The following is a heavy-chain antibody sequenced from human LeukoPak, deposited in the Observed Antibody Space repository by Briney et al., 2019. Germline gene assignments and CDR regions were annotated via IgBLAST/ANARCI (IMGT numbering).Heavy chain of an antibody. Sequence: ASVKVSCKASGGTFSSYAISWVRQAPGQGLEWMGRIIPILGITNYAQKFQGRVTITADKSTSTAYMELSSLRSEDTAVYYCARDTGAQWRLYYFDYWGQGTLVTVSS. D-gene: IGHD6-19*01. CDR1: GGTFSSYA. CDR2: IIPILGIT. V-gene: IGHV1-69*04. J-gene: IGHJ4*02. CDR3: ARDTGAQWRLYYFDY.